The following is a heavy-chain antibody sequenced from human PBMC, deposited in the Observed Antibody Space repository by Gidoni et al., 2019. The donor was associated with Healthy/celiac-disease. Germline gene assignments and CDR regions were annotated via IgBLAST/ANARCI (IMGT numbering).Heavy chain of an antibody. Sequence: EVQLVESGGGLVKPGGSLRLSCAASGFTFSSYSMNWVRQAPGKGLEWVSSISSSSSYIYYADSVKGRFTISRDNAKNSLYLQMNSLRAEDTAVYYCARDEGAAGTYFDYWGQGTLVTVSS. V-gene: IGHV3-21*01. CDR2: ISSSSSYI. CDR3: ARDEGAAGTYFDY. D-gene: IGHD6-13*01. CDR1: GFTFSSYS. J-gene: IGHJ4*02.